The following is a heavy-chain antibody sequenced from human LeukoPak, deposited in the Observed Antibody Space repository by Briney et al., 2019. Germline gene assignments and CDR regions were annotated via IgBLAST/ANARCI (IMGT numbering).Heavy chain of an antibody. CDR1: GGSISSYY. J-gene: IGHJ2*01. CDR2: ISYSGST. CDR3: ARDCTAVAADWFFDL. V-gene: IGHV4-59*01. D-gene: IGHD6-19*01. Sequence: PSETLSLTCTVSGGSISSYYWSWIRQPPGKGLEWIGYISYSGSTNYNPSLKSRVTISVDTSKNQFSLNLSSVTAADTAVYYCARDCTAVAADWFFDLWGRGTLVTVSS.